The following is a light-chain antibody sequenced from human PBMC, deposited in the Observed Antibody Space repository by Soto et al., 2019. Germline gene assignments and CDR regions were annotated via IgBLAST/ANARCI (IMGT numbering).Light chain of an antibody. J-gene: IGKJ4*01. CDR2: DAS. CDR1: QSISSY. Sequence: IHTTHSPSTLSASVGARVTITCRASQSISSYLHWYQQKPGKAPKLLIYDASNLGTGVPSRFSGSGSGTDFTFTISSLQPEDIATYYCQQYDNLPLTFGGGTKVDIK. V-gene: IGKV1-33*01. CDR3: QQYDNLPLT.